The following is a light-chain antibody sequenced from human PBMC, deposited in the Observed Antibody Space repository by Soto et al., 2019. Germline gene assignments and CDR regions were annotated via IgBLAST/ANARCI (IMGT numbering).Light chain of an antibody. CDR2: EGS. CDR3: CSFARSTTSYV. CDR1: TSDVGSSNL. V-gene: IGLV2-23*01. Sequence: QSALTQPASVSGSPGQSITISCTGTTSDVGSSNLVSWYQQHPGKAPKLMIYEGSRRPSGVSGRFSGSMSGNTASLTISGLQAEDEADYYCCSFARSTTSYVFGTGTKLTV. J-gene: IGLJ1*01.